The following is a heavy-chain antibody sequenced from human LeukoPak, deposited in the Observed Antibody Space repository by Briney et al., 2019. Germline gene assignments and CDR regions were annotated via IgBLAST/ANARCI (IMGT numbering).Heavy chain of an antibody. CDR1: GGSISSGDYY. D-gene: IGHD3/OR15-3a*01. CDR3: ARRTGLTRTFDY. J-gene: IGHJ4*02. CDR2: IYYSGST. Sequence: PSQTLSLTCTVSGGSISSGDYYWSWIRQPPGKGLEWIGYIYYSGSTYYNPPLKSRVTISVDTSKNQFSLKLSSVTAADTAVYYCARRTGLTRTFDYWGQGTLVTVSS. V-gene: IGHV4-30-4*01.